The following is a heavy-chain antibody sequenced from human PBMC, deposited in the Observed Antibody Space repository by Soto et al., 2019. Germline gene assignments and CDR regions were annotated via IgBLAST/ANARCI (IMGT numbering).Heavy chain of an antibody. V-gene: IGHV3-23*01. CDR2: ISGSGGST. Sequence: PGGSLRLSCAASGFTFSSYAMSWVRQAPGKGLEWVSAISGSGGSTYYADSVKGRFTISRDNSKNTLYLQMNSLRAEDTAVYYCAKSGLDGDSLYYYMDVWGKGTTVTVSS. D-gene: IGHD4-17*01. CDR3: AKSGLDGDSLYYYMDV. J-gene: IGHJ6*03. CDR1: GFTFSSYA.